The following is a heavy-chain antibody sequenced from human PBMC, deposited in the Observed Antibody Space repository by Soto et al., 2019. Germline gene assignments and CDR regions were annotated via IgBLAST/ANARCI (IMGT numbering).Heavy chain of an antibody. J-gene: IGHJ4*02. CDR3: ARHDYCGNTSCYAGGRFARPLDS. CDR1: GGSINSGGFY. D-gene: IGHD2-2*01. Sequence: SETLSLTCTVSGGSINSGGFYWGWIRQPPGKGLEWIGSFYYSGSTFYSPSLKSRVTISVDMSNNNFSLKLSSVTAADTAVYYCARHDYCGNTSCYAGGRFARPLDSWGQGTLVTVSS. V-gene: IGHV4-39*01. CDR2: FYYSGST.